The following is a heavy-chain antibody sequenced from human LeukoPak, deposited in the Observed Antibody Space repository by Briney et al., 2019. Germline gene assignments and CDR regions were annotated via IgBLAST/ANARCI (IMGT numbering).Heavy chain of an antibody. CDR3: ARDSGVLEWGY. V-gene: IGHV3-48*01. CDR2: ISSSSTTV. Sequence: PGGSLRLSCAASGFTFSAYAMNWVRQAPGQGLQWVSYISSSSTTVHYTDSVKGRFTISRDNDKNSLDLQMDSLRAEDTAVYYCARDSGVLEWGYWGQGTLVTVSS. D-gene: IGHD3-3*01. J-gene: IGHJ4*02. CDR1: GFTFSAYA.